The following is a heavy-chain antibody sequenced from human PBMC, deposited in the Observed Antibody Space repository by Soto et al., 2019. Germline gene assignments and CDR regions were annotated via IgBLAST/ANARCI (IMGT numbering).Heavy chain of an antibody. V-gene: IGHV3-30*03. CDR2: ISYDGSNK. Sequence: GGSLRLSCAASGFTFSSYGMHWVRQAPGKGLEWVAVISYDGSNKYYADSVKGRFTISRDNSKNTLYLQMNSLRAEDTAVYYCAYIQGYCSSTSCLAMAPESPDYYMDVWGKGTTVTVSS. CDR1: GFTFSSYG. D-gene: IGHD2-2*01. J-gene: IGHJ6*03. CDR3: AYIQGYCSSTSCLAMAPESPDYYMDV.